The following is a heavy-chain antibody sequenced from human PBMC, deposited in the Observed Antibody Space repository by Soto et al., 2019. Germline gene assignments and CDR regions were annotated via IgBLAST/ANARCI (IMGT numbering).Heavy chain of an antibody. J-gene: IGHJ6*02. Sequence: EVQLVESGGGSVKPGGSLTLSCAASGFAFSNAWMNWVRQAPGKGLEWVGRIKTKTHGERTDYAAPVKGRFSISRDDSKYTVYLQMSSLKVDDTAVYYCTTGSVEGFWGQGTTVTVSS. CDR1: GFAFSNAW. CDR3: TTGSVEGF. D-gene: IGHD2-15*01. V-gene: IGHV3-15*07. CDR2: IKTKTHGERT.